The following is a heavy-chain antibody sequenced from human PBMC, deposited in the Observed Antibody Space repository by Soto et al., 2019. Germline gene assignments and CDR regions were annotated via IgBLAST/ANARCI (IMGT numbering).Heavy chain of an antibody. CDR2: ISYDGSNK. J-gene: IGHJ4*02. D-gene: IGHD3-3*01. Sequence: GGSLRLSCAASGFTFSSYGMHWVRQAPGKGLEWVAVISYDGSNKYYADSVKGRFTISRDNSKNTLYLQMNSLRAEDTAVYYCARPDGILNYDFWSGYYDYWGQGTLVTVSS. CDR1: GFTFSSYG. V-gene: IGHV3-30*03. CDR3: ARPDGILNYDFWSGYYDY.